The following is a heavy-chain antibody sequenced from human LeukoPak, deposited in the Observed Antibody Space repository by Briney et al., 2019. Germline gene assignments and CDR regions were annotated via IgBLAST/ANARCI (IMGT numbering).Heavy chain of an antibody. CDR1: GFTFSSYG. V-gene: IGHV3-30*18. CDR2: ISYDGSNK. D-gene: IGHD5-12*01. CDR3: AKGGAGDNIVATIVGTDY. Sequence: PGGSLRLSCAASGFTFSSYGMHWVRQAPGKGLEWVAVISYDGSNKYYADSVKDRFTISRDNSKNTLYLQMNSLRAEDTAVYYCAKGGAGDNIVATIVGTDYWGQGTLVTVSS. J-gene: IGHJ4*02.